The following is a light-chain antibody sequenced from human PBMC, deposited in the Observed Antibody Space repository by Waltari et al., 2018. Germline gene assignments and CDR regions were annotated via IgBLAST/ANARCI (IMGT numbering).Light chain of an antibody. V-gene: IGKV3-15*01. CDR1: QSISSN. CDR2: EAS. J-gene: IGKJ5*01. Sequence: EIVITQSPDTLSVSPGERATFSCRASQSISSNLAWYQQKPGQGPRLLIYEASTRATSTPARFSGSGSGTDFTLTISSLQSEDSAVYYCQQYNHWPPITFGQGTRLEIK. CDR3: QQYNHWPPIT.